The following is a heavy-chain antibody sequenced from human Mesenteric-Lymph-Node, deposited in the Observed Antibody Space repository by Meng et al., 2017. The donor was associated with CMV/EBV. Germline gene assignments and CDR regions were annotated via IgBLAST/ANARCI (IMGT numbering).Heavy chain of an antibody. J-gene: IGHJ3*02. CDR2: IIPILGIA. D-gene: IGHD3-22*01. V-gene: IGHV1-69*10. CDR3: ASSITMIVVETGAFDI. Sequence: SVKVSCKASGGTFSSYAISWVRQAPGQGLEWMGGIIPILGIANYAQKFQGRVTITADKSTSTAYMELSSLRSEDTAVYYCASSITMIVVETGAFDIWGQGTMVTVSS. CDR1: GGTFSSYA.